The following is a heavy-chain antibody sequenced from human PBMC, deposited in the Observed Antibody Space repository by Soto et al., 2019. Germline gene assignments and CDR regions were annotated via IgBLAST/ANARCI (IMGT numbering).Heavy chain of an antibody. CDR3: AGDPDSHYNDSHASSYP. CDR2: INAGNGNT. V-gene: IGHV1-3*01. J-gene: IGHJ5*02. Sequence: GASVKVSCKASGYTFTSYAMHWVRQAPGQRLEWMGWINAGNGNTKYSQKFQGRVTITTDTFTSTAYMELTGLRSDDTAVYYCAGDPDSHYNDSHASSYPWGQGTLVTVSS. D-gene: IGHD4-4*01. CDR1: GYTFTSYA.